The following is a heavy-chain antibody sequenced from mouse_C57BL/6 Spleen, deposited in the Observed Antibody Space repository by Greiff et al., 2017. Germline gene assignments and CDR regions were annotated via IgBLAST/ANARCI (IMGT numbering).Heavy chain of an antibody. CDR3: AITPLAY. V-gene: IGHV1-26*01. CDR1: GYTFTDYY. CDR2: INPNNGGT. J-gene: IGHJ3*01. Sequence: VQLQQSGPELVKPGASVKISCKASGYTFTDYYMNWVKQSHGKSLEWIGDINPNNGGTSYNQKFKGKATLTVDKSSSTAYMELRSLTSEDSAVYYCAITPLAYWGQGTLVTVSA.